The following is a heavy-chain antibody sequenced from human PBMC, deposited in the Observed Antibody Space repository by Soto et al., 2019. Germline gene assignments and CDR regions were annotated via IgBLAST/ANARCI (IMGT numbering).Heavy chain of an antibody. V-gene: IGHV3-23*01. Sequence: GGSLRLSCAASGFTFSSYAMTWVRQAPGRGLEWVSTISGSAVTTYYADSVKGRFTISRDNPKNTLFLQMNSLRAEDTAVYYCAKELVAVAGSDYWGQGTLVTVSS. CDR3: AKELVAVAGSDY. D-gene: IGHD6-19*01. CDR1: GFTFSSYA. CDR2: ISGSAVTT. J-gene: IGHJ4*02.